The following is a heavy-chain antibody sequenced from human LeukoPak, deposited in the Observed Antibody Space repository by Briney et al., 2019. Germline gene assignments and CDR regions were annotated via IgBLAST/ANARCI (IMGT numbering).Heavy chain of an antibody. Sequence: RPSETLSLTCTVSGGSIRNYFWSWIRQPPGKGLEWIGYIHSSGTTYYNPSLESRVTISVDTSKNQFSLRLNSLTAADTAVYYCAKDGPIGPWGQGTLVTVSS. J-gene: IGHJ4*02. CDR1: GGSIRNYF. V-gene: IGHV4-59*01. CDR3: AKDGPIGP. D-gene: IGHD2-15*01. CDR2: IHSSGTT.